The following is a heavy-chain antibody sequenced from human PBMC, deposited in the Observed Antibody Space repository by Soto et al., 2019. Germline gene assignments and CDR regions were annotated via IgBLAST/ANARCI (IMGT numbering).Heavy chain of an antibody. CDR2: INHSGRT. D-gene: IGHD3-16*01. CDR3: ARGRGAENTFYYSFGMDV. J-gene: IGHJ6*02. V-gene: IGHV4-34*01. Sequence: QVQLQQWGAGLLKPSETLSLSCAVYGGSFRGYYWSWIRQPPGKGMEWLGEINHSGRTNYEPSLKRRVTVAVVTPKQQYSLNLRSVPAAETAVYYCARGRGAENTFYYSFGMDVWGQGNTVTVS. CDR1: GGSFRGYY.